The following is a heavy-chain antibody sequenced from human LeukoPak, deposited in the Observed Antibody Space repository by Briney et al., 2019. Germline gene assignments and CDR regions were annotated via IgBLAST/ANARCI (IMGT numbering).Heavy chain of an antibody. CDR1: GFTFTNYA. J-gene: IGHJ4*02. Sequence: TGGSLRLSCAASGFTFTNYAIHWVRQAPGKGLEWVGVVSYDGGGKYYADSVKGRFIISRDNSMDTVYLEMNRLRVEDTALYYCTYPAFFDYWGQGTLVTVSS. CDR3: TYPAFFDY. V-gene: IGHV3-30*04. CDR2: VSYDGGGK.